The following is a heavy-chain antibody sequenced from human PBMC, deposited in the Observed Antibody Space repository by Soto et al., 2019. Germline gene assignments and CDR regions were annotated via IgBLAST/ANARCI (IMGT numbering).Heavy chain of an antibody. D-gene: IGHD3-3*01. J-gene: IGHJ4*02. CDR2: IRSSGGST. V-gene: IGHV3-23*01. CDR1: GFTSSSYA. Sequence: EVQLLESGGGLVQPGGSLRLSCAASGFTSSSYAMNWVRQAPGKGLEWVSTIRSSGGSTYYADSVKGRFTISRDNSKNTLYLQMNSLSAADTAVYYCTPSYYNFWSGYPYWGQGTLVTVSS. CDR3: TPSYYNFWSGYPY.